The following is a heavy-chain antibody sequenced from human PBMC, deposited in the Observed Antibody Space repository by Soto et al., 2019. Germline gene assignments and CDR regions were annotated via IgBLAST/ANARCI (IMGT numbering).Heavy chain of an antibody. Sequence: GGSLRLSCAASGFTFSSYAMHWVRQAPGKGLEWVAVISYDGSNKYYADSVKGRFTISRDNSKNTLYLQMNSLRAEDTAVYYCAREGYGKQWLVQVYYYGMDVWGQGTTVTVSS. CDR1: GFTFSSYA. D-gene: IGHD6-19*01. CDR2: ISYDGSNK. J-gene: IGHJ6*02. V-gene: IGHV3-30-3*01. CDR3: AREGYGKQWLVQVYYYGMDV.